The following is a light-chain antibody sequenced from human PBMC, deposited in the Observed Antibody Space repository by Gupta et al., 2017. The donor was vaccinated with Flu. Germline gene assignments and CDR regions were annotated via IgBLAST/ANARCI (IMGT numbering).Light chain of an antibody. CDR1: TSNIGSNT. CDR3: ATWDDSLDGVV. CDR2: KSN. V-gene: IGLV1-44*01. Sequence: QSVLTQPPSTSGTPGQRVTISCSGSTSNIGSNTVNWYQQLPGMAPKVLIYKSNQRPSGVPDRFSASKSGTSASLAISGLQSEDEADYYCATWDDSLDGVVFGGGTKLTVL. J-gene: IGLJ2*01.